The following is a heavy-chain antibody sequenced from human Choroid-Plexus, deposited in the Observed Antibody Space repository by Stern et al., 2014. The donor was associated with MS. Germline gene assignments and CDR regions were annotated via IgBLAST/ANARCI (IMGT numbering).Heavy chain of an antibody. CDR2: VSYDGSNK. Sequence: QVQLVQSGGGVVQPGRPLRLSCVASGFTFGSCAMHWVRQAPGKGLEWVAGVSYDGSNKYYADSVKGRFTISRDNSQHTLYMQMSSLRPEDTAVYYCAKDRQYLTYFFDHWGQGSLVTVSS. D-gene: IGHD2/OR15-2a*01. V-gene: IGHV3-30*18. CDR3: AKDRQYLTYFFDH. J-gene: IGHJ5*02. CDR1: GFTFGSCA.